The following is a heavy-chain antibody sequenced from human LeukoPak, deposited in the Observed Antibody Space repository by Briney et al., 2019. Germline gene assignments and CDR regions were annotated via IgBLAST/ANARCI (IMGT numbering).Heavy chain of an antibody. Sequence: GGSLRLSCAASGFTVSSNYMSWVRQAPGKGLEWVALIGYDGTNEYYADSVKGRFTISRDNSKNTLYLQMNSLRAEDTAVYYCARDYYDSTNFDYWGQGTLVTVSS. CDR1: GFTVSSNY. D-gene: IGHD3-22*01. CDR2: IGYDGTNE. CDR3: ARDYYDSTNFDY. V-gene: IGHV3-30*02. J-gene: IGHJ4*02.